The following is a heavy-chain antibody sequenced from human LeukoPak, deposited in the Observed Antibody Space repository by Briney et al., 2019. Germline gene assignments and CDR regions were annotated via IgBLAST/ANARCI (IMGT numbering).Heavy chain of an antibody. V-gene: IGHV4-61*01. CDR2: IYYSGST. CDR3: ARAVVTAMGFFDY. Sequence: PSETLSLTCTVSGGSVSSGSYYWSWIRQPPGKGLEWIGYIYYSGSTNYNPSLKSRVTISVDTSKNQFSLKLSSVTAADTAVHYCARAVVTAMGFFDYWGQGTLVTVSS. D-gene: IGHD2-21*02. CDR1: GGSVSSGSYY. J-gene: IGHJ4*02.